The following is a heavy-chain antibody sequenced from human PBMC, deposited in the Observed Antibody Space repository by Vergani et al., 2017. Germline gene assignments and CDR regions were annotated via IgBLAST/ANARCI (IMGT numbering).Heavy chain of an antibody. CDR3: AADSDSSGYRDAFDI. CDR1: GFTFTSSA. CDR2: IVVGSGNT. J-gene: IGHJ3*02. V-gene: IGHV1-58*01. D-gene: IGHD3-22*01. Sequence: QLVQSGAEVKKPGASVKVSCKASGFTFTSSAVQWVRQARGQRLEWIGWIVVGSGNTNYAQKFQERVTISSDMATSTAYMELSSLRSEDTAVYYCAADSDSSGYRDAFDIWGQGTMVTVSS.